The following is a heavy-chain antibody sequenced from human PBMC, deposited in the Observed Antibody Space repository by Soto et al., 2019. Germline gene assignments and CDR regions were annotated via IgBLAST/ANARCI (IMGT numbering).Heavy chain of an antibody. D-gene: IGHD2-15*01. Sequence: EVQLVESGGGLVQPGGSLRLSCAASGFTFSSYWMSWVRQAPGKGLEWVANIKQDGSEKYYVDSVKGRFTISRDNAKNSLYLQMNSLRAEDTAVYYCARRRYCSGGSCYWGGYYFDYWGQGTLVTVSS. CDR2: IKQDGSEK. CDR1: GFTFSSYW. V-gene: IGHV3-7*01. CDR3: ARRRYCSGGSCYWGGYYFDY. J-gene: IGHJ4*02.